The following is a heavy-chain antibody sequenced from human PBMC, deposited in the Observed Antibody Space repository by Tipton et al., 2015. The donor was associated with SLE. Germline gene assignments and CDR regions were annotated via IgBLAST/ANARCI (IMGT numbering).Heavy chain of an antibody. CDR2: ISAYNGNT. CDR1: GYTFTSYG. Sequence: QSGPEVKKPGASVKVSCKASGYTFTSYGISWVRQAPGQGLEWMGWISAYNGNTNFAQKFQGRVTMTTDTSTSTAYMEVRSLRSDDTAVYYCARVPDCSIPRCPGWFAPWGQGTLVTVSS. CDR3: ARVPDCSIPRCPGWFAP. J-gene: IGHJ5*02. V-gene: IGHV1-18*01. D-gene: IGHD2-2*01.